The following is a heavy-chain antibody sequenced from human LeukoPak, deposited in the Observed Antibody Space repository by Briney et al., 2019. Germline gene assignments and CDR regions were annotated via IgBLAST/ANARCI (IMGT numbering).Heavy chain of an antibody. CDR3: AREWQGGIAAAGTRIEGDY. CDR2: IKQDGSEK. Sequence: GGSLRLSCAVSGFSVSGHWMTWVRQAPGKGLEWVANIKQDGSEKNYVDSVKGRFTISRDNAENSLFLQMNSLRAEDTAVYYCAREWQGGIAAAGTRIEGDYWGQGTLVAVSS. D-gene: IGHD6-13*01. CDR1: GFSVSGHW. J-gene: IGHJ4*02. V-gene: IGHV3-7*01.